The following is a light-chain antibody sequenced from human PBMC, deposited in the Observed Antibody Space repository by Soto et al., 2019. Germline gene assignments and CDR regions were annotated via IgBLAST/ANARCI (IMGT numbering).Light chain of an antibody. Sequence: DIQMTQSPSSLSASVGDRVTITCRTSQTISSYLNWYQQKPGKAPNLLIYAASILQTGVPSRFSGSAFGTHFTLTISNLHVEDFATYYCQQSYSTPYTFGQGTKVQI. CDR1: QTISSY. CDR3: QQSYSTPYT. CDR2: AAS. J-gene: IGKJ2*01. V-gene: IGKV1-39*01.